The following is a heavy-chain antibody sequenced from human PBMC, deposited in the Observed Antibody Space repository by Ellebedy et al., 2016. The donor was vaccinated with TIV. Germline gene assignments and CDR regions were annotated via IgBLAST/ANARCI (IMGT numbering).Heavy chain of an antibody. CDR3: ARGPTDTAKYLYYGMDV. J-gene: IGHJ6*02. CDR1: DGSISTYY. D-gene: IGHD5-18*01. CDR2: VYHSGDT. V-gene: IGHV4-59*01. Sequence: PSETLSLTCTVSDGSISTYYWSWIRQPPGKGLEWIGSVYHSGDTKYSPSLKSRVTMSVDTSKRQISLKLTSVSAADTAVYYCARGPTDTAKYLYYGMDVWGQGTTVIVSS.